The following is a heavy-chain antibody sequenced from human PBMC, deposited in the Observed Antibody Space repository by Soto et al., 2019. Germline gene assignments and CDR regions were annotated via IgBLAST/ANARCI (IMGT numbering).Heavy chain of an antibody. CDR3: ARGLVCSSTSCYRNY. CDR2: MNPNSGNT. CDR1: GYTFTSYD. D-gene: IGHD2-2*02. Sequence: ASVKVSCKASGYTFTSYDINWVRQATGQGLEWKGWMNPNSGNTGYAQKKQGRVTMTRNTSISTANKKMSSMRSEDTAVYYCARGLVCSSTSCYRNYWGQGTLVTVSS. V-gene: IGHV1-8*01. J-gene: IGHJ4*02.